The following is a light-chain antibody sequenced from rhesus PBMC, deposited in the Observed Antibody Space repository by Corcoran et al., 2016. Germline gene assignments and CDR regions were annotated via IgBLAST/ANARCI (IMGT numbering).Light chain of an antibody. J-gene: IGKJ1*01. V-gene: IGKV1-25*01. CDR2: EAS. Sequence: DIQMTQSPSSLSASVGDRVTITCRASQGITNDLAWYQQKPGKTPKLLIYEASSLQSGIPSRFSGSGSGTDFTLTISSLQSEDCATYYCQHYYSTPWTFGQGTKGEIK. CDR3: QHYYSTPWT. CDR1: QGITND.